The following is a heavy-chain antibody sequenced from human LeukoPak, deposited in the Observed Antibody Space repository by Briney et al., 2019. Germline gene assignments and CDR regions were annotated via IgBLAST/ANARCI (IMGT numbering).Heavy chain of an antibody. Sequence: GGSLRLSCAASGFTFSSYWMHWVRQAPGKGLVWVSRINSDGSSTSYADSVKGRFTISRDNAKNTPYLQMNSLRAEDTAVYYCARSYSSSWPDYWGQGTLVTVSS. CDR1: GFTFSSYW. V-gene: IGHV3-74*01. CDR3: ARSYSSSWPDY. J-gene: IGHJ4*02. CDR2: INSDGSST. D-gene: IGHD6-13*01.